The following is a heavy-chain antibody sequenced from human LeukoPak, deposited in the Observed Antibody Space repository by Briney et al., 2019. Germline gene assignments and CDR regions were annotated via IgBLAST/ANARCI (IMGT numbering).Heavy chain of an antibody. Sequence: GGSLRLSCAASGFTFSGSAMHWVRQAPGKGLVWVSRINTDGSTTSYADSVKGRFTISRDNAKNTLYLQMNSLRAEDTAVYYCARGADYWGQGTLVAVSS. J-gene: IGHJ4*02. CDR1: GFTFSGSA. CDR2: INTDGSTT. V-gene: IGHV3-74*01. CDR3: ARGADY.